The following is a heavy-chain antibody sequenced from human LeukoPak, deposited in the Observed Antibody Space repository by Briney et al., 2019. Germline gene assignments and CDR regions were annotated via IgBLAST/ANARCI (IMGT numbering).Heavy chain of an antibody. D-gene: IGHD6-25*01. CDR3: AAAFDY. J-gene: IGHJ4*02. V-gene: IGHV4-39*01. CDR1: GGSISSSSYY. Sequence: PSETLSLTCTVSGGSISSSSYYWGWIRQPPGKGLEWIGNIYYSGSTYYNPSLKSRVTISVDTSKDQFSLKVTSVTAADTAVYYCAAAFDYWGQGTLVTVSS. CDR2: IYYSGST.